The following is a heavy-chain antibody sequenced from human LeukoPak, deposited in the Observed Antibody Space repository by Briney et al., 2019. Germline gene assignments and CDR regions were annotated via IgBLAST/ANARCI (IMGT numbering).Heavy chain of an antibody. J-gene: IGHJ4*02. V-gene: IGHV3-48*02. Sequence: GGSLRLSCAASGFTFSSYNMNWVRQAPGKGLEWFSYISSGSTAIYYADSVKGRFTISRDNAKNSLYLQMNSLRDEDTAVYYCARDWPSSYYCDYWGQGTLVTVSS. CDR1: GFTFSSYN. CDR2: ISSGSTAI. D-gene: IGHD2-2*01. CDR3: ARDWPSSYYCDY.